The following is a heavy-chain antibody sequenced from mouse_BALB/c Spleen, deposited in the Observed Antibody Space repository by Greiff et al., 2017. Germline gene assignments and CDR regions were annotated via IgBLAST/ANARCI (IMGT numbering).Heavy chain of an antibody. CDR3: ARFYYRYGGYFDD. Sequence: QVQLKESGPGLVAPSQSLSITCTVSGFSLTGYGVNWVRQPPGKGLEWLGMIWGDGSTDYNSALKSRLSISKDNSKSQVFLTMNSLQTDDTARYYCARFYYRYGGYFDDWGQGTTLTVSS. CDR1: GFSLTGYG. CDR2: IWGDGST. J-gene: IGHJ2*01. V-gene: IGHV2-6-7*01. D-gene: IGHD2-14*01.